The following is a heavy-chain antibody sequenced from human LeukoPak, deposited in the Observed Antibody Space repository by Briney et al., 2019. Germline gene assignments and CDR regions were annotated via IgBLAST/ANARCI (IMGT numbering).Heavy chain of an antibody. J-gene: IGHJ4*02. CDR2: IYSGGST. Sequence: GGSLRLSCAASGFTVSSNYMSWVRQAPGKGLEWVSVIYSGGSTYYADSVKGRFTISRDNAKNSLYLQMNSLRAEDTAVYYCARGPRRQYCSSTSCYSFDYWGQGTLVTVSS. CDR3: ARGPRRQYCSSTSCYSFDY. CDR1: GFTVSSNY. D-gene: IGHD2-2*01. V-gene: IGHV3-66*01.